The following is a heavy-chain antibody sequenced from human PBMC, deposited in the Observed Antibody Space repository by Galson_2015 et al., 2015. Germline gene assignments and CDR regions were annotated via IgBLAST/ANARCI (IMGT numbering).Heavy chain of an antibody. CDR1: GFTVSSNY. Sequence: SLRLSCAASGFTVSSNYMSWVRQAPGKGLEWVPVIYSGGNTYYADSVKGRFTISRDNSKNTLYLQMNSLRDEDTAVYYCARVGSGWYTRYFDLWGRGTLVTVSS. CDR3: ARVGSGWYTRYFDL. D-gene: IGHD6-19*01. CDR2: IYSGGNT. V-gene: IGHV3-53*01. J-gene: IGHJ2*01.